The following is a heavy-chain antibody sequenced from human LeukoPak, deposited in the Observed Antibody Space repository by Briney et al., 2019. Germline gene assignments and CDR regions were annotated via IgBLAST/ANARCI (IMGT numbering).Heavy chain of an antibody. D-gene: IGHD1-26*01. CDR1: GYTFTGYY. J-gene: IGHJ4*02. CDR3: ARGRDRGASTPFDY. CDR2: INSNSGAT. Sequence: ASAKVSCKASGYTFTGYYMHWVRQAPGQGPEWMGWINSNSGATNYAQKFQGRVTMTRDTSISTVYMELSSLRSDDTAVYYCARGRDRGASTPFDYWGQGTLVTVSS. V-gene: IGHV1-2*02.